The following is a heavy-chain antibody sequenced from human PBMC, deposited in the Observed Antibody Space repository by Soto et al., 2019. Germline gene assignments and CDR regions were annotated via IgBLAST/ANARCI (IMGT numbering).Heavy chain of an antibody. CDR3: ARGNHRWLQLWYFDL. CDR2: IIPIFGTV. J-gene: IGHJ2*01. V-gene: IGHV1-69*12. CDR1: GGTFSNYP. Sequence: QVQLVQSGAAVKKPGSSVKVSCKASGGTFSNYPISWVRQAPGQGLEWMGGIIPIFGTVNYAQKFQGRVTITADESTSTADMELSSLRSEDTAVYYCARGNHRWLQLWYFDLWGRGTLVTVSS. D-gene: IGHD5-12*01.